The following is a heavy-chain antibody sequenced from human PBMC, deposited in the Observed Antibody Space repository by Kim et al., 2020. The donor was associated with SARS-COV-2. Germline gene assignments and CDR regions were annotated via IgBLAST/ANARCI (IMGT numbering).Heavy chain of an antibody. D-gene: IGHD3-10*01. CDR1: GFTFSDYY. J-gene: IGHJ4*02. CDR3: ASEISGSGVFDS. Sequence: GGSLRLSCAASGFTFSDYYMSWIRQAPGKGLEWVSYISTRGGTMYYADSVRGRFTISRDNAKNSLYLQMNSLRVEDTAVYYCASEISGSGVFDSWGQGTLVTLSS. CDR2: ISTRGGTM. V-gene: IGHV3-11*04.